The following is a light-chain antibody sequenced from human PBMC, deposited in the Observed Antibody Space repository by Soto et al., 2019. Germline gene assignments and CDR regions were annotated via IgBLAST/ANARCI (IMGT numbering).Light chain of an antibody. CDR2: GAS. V-gene: IGKV3-20*01. J-gene: IGKJ1*01. CDR3: QQYGSSPRT. Sequence: EIVMTQSPATLSVSPGGRATLSCRASQSVSSSSLAWYQQKPGQAPRLLMYGASSRATGIPDRFSGSGSGTDFTLTIRTLEPEDFAVYYCQQYGSSPRTFGQGTKVDIK. CDR1: QSVSSSS.